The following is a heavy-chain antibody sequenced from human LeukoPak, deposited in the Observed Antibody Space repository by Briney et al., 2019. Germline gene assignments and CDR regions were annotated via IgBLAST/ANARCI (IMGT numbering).Heavy chain of an antibody. CDR1: RGSITNSSCY. Sequence: PSETLSLTCPVSRGSITNSSCYWGWIRQPPGKGLEWIGGIYYTGTTYYSPSLNSRITISMDTSKKQFSLRLASVTAADTAVYYCARRAVVPAAVSYFDNWGQGTLVTVSS. CDR3: ARRAVVPAAVSYFDN. CDR2: IYYTGTT. V-gene: IGHV4-39*01. J-gene: IGHJ4*02. D-gene: IGHD2-2*01.